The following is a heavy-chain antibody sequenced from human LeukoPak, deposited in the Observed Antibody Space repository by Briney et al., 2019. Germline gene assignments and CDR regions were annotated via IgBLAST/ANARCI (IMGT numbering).Heavy chain of an antibody. CDR2: ISAYNGNT. V-gene: IGHV1-18*01. D-gene: IGHD3-22*01. J-gene: IGHJ4*02. CDR3: ARAENYYDSSGYFDY. Sequence: ASVKVSRKASGYTFTSYGISWVRQAPGQGLEWVGLISAYNGNTNYAQKLQGRVTMTTDTSTSTAYMELRSLRSDDTAVYYCARAENYYDSSGYFDYWGQGTLVTVSS. CDR1: GYTFTSYG.